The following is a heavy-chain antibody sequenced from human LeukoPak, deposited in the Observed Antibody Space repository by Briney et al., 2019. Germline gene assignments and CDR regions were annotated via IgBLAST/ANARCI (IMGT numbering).Heavy chain of an antibody. CDR3: ARDRVLLYYYYGMDV. CDR2: IYYSGST. V-gene: IGHV4-30-4*01. D-gene: IGHD3-10*01. Sequence: PSETLSLTCTVSGGSISSGDYYWSWIRQPPGKGLEWIGYIYYSGSTYYNPSLKSRVTISVDTSKNQFSLKLSSVTAADTAVYYCARDRVLLYYYYGMDVWGQGTTVTVSS. J-gene: IGHJ6*02. CDR1: GGSISSGDYY.